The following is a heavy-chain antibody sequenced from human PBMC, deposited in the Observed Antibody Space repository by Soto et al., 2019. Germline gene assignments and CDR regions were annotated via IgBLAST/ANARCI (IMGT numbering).Heavy chain of an antibody. D-gene: IGHD2-2*01. CDR1: GGSISTYY. CDR2: IYASGST. CDR3: ARGGMVIIPTATAFDY. V-gene: IGHV4-4*07. J-gene: IGHJ4*02. Sequence: SETLSLTCTVSGGSISTYYWSWIRQPAGKGLEWIGRIYASGSTNYNPSLKSRVTMSVATSKNQFSLELSSVTAADTAVYYCARGGMVIIPTATAFDYWGQGTLVTVSS.